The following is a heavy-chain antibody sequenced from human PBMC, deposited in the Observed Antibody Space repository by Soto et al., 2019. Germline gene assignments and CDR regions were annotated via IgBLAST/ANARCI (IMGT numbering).Heavy chain of an antibody. V-gene: IGHV4-61*01. CDR2: IYYSGST. CDR3: ARDRVIAYYDSSGSPSGFDY. Sequence: PSETLSLTCTVSGGSVSGGSYYWSWIRQPPGKGLEWIGYIYYSGSTNYNPSLKSRVTISVDTSKNQFSLKLSSVTAADTAVYYCARDRVIAYYDSSGSPSGFDYWGQGTLVTVSS. J-gene: IGHJ4*02. D-gene: IGHD3-22*01. CDR1: GGSVSGGSYY.